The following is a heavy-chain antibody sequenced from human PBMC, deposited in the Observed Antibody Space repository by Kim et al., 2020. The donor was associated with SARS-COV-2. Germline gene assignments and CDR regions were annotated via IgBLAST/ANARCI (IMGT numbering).Heavy chain of an antibody. CDR2: K. Sequence: KYDVDSVKGRFTIDRDNAKNSLYLQMNSLRAEDTALYYCARGIVATDFDYWGQGSLVTVSS. CDR3: ARGIVATDFDY. D-gene: IGHD5-12*01. V-gene: IGHV3-7*01. J-gene: IGHJ4*02.